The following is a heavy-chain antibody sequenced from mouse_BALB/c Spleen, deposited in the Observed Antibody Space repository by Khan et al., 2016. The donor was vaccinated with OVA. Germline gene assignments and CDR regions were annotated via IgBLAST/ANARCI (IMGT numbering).Heavy chain of an antibody. Sequence: QMQLEESGPGLVAPSQSLSITCTVSGFSLTSYDISWIRQPPGKGLEWLGVIWTGGGTNYNSAFMSRLSIRKDNSKRQVFLKMNSLKTDDTAIYYCVRDYRYDDYFDYWGQGTTLTVSS. CDR1: GFSLTSYD. J-gene: IGHJ2*01. CDR2: IWTGGGT. V-gene: IGHV2-9-2*01. CDR3: VRDYRYDDYFDY. D-gene: IGHD2-14*01.